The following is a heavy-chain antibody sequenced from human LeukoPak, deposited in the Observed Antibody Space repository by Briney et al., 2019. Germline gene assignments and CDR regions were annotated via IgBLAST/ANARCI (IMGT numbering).Heavy chain of an antibody. CDR3: ARDLDGHNPPLPFDY. V-gene: IGHV1-2*06. J-gene: IGHJ4*02. CDR2: INPNSGGT. D-gene: IGHD5-24*01. Sequence: GSVKVSCMASGYTFTGYYMHWVRQAPGKGLEWMGRINPNSGGTNCAQKFQGRVTMTRETPISTAYLELSRLRSDDTAVYYCARDLDGHNPPLPFDYWGQGTLVTVSS. CDR1: GYTFTGYY.